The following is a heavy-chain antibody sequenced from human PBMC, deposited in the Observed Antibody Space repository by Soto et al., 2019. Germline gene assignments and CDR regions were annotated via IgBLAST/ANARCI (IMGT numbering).Heavy chain of an antibody. CDR1: DDSFRCAEYY. J-gene: IGHJ5*02. D-gene: IGHD6-19*01. CDR3: ARGPAYIDGWRTFDP. Sequence: SETLSLTCTVSDDSFRCAEYYWSWIRQPLGKGPEWIGYTYYNGDTKYNPALRSRVTMSEDTSKNQFSLRLSSVTAADTAVYFCARGPAYIDGWRTFDPWGRGILVTV. V-gene: IGHV4-61*08. CDR2: TYYNGDT.